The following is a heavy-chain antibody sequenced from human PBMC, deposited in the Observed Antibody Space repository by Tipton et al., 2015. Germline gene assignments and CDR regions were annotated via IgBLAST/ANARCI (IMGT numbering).Heavy chain of an antibody. CDR3: ARGQSTHFFDP. D-gene: IGHD4-11*01. CDR1: GYTFTSFG. J-gene: IGHJ5*02. CDR2: ISAYNGNT. V-gene: IGHV1-18*01. Sequence: QSGPEVKRPGASVKVSCKASGYTFTSFGISWVRQAPGQGLEWMGWISAYNGNTNYAQKFQGRVTMTTDTSTTTAYMELKSLKSDDTAVYYCARGQSTHFFDPWGQGTLVTVSS.